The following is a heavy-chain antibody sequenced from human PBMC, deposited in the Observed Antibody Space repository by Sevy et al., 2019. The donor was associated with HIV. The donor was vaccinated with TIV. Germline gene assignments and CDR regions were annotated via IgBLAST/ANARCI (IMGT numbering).Heavy chain of an antibody. CDR1: DDSISGYY. D-gene: IGHD4-17*01. CDR2: IYYSGRT. V-gene: IGHV4-59*01. CDR3: ARTTPYYYYGVDV. Sequence: SETLSLTCTVSDDSISGYYWSWIRQPPGKGLEWIGYIYYSGRTNCNPSLKSRATISADMSTNHFSLKLSSVTAADTAVYYCARTTPYYYYGVDVWGQGTTVTVSS. J-gene: IGHJ6*02.